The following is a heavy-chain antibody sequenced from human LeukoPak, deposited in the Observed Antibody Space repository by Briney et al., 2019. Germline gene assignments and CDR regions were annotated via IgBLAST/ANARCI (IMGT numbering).Heavy chain of an antibody. CDR3: ARDRPYCSGGSCFAFDI. CDR1: GYTFTGYY. D-gene: IGHD2-15*01. Sequence: ASVKVSCKASGYTFTGYYMHWVRQAPGKGLEWMGWINPNSGGTNYAQKFQGRVTMTRDTSISTAYMELSRLRSDDTAVYYCARDRPYCSGGSCFAFDIWGQGTMVTVSS. V-gene: IGHV1-2*02. J-gene: IGHJ3*02. CDR2: INPNSGGT.